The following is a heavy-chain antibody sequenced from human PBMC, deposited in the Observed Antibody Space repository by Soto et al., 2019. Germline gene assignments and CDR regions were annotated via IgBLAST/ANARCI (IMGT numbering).Heavy chain of an antibody. J-gene: IGHJ6*02. V-gene: IGHV1-2*02. CDR2: INPKFGDT. CDR1: GDTFSSYY. Sequence: QVQLVQSGAEMKEPGDSVRVSCEASGDTFSSYYIHWVRQVPGQGLEWMGWINPKFGDTTYAQDFQGRVSMTRDMAISTVYMELSRLTSDDTAIYYCARNMDYYYGPGSGNGHGFWGQGTTVTVFS. D-gene: IGHD3-10*01. CDR3: ARNMDYYYGPGSGNGHGF.